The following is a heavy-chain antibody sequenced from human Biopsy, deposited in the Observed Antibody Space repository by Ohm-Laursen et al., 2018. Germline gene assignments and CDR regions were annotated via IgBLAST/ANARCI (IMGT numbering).Heavy chain of an antibody. J-gene: IGHJ2*01. Sequence: GASVKVSCKASGGTFTNHAVGWVRQAPGQGLEWVGSSIPLFNTANYADKFQGRVTITADKSTTTAYMELSSLRSEDTAIYYCARFPLGAYDDSGSYRAVEHWYFDLWGRGTLVTVSS. CDR3: ARFPLGAYDDSGSYRAVEHWYFDL. CDR2: SIPLFNTA. CDR1: GGTFTNHA. D-gene: IGHD3-22*01. V-gene: IGHV1-69*06.